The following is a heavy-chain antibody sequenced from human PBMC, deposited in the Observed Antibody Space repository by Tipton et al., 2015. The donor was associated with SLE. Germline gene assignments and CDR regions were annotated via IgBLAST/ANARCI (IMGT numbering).Heavy chain of an antibody. V-gene: IGHV4-34*01. Sequence: TLSLTCSIYGGSFGGYYWSWIRQPPGKGLEWIGEINHSGSTNYNPSLKSRVTISVDTSKNQFSLKLSSVTAADTAVYYCARLPVVYYYYMDVWGKGTTVTVSS. CDR2: INHSGST. D-gene: IGHD4-23*01. CDR1: GGSFGGYY. J-gene: IGHJ6*03. CDR3: ARLPVVYYYYMDV.